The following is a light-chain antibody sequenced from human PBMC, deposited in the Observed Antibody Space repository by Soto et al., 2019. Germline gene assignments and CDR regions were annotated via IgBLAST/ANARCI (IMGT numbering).Light chain of an antibody. CDR2: TND. Sequence: VLTQPPSASGTPGQRVTISCSGSSSNIGSNTVTWYHHLPGTAPKVLIYTNDQRPSGVPDRFSGSKSGTSASLAISGLQSEDEAEYYCAAWDDSLNAPVFGGGAKLTVL. V-gene: IGLV1-44*01. CDR3: AAWDDSLNAPV. J-gene: IGLJ3*02. CDR1: SSNIGSNT.